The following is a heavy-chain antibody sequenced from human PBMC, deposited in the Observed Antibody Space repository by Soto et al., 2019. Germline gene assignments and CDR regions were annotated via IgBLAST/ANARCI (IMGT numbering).Heavy chain of an antibody. CDR3: TRDPLYYYGSGGARDGMGV. Sequence: EVQLVESGGGLVQPGRSLRLSCTVSGFTIGDYAMSWVRQAPGKGLEWVGFIRSKPYGGTTEFAASVKGRFTMSRDDSKSFAYLQKNTLKTEVTAVYYCTRDPLYYYGSGGARDGMGVWGQGTTVTVSS. CDR2: IRSKPYGGTT. J-gene: IGHJ6*02. V-gene: IGHV3-49*04. CDR1: GFTIGDYA. D-gene: IGHD3-10*01.